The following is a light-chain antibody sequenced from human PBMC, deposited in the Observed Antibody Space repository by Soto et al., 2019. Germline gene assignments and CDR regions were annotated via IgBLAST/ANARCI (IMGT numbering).Light chain of an antibody. V-gene: IGKV1-9*01. Sequence: DIQLTQSPSFLSASVGDRVTITCRASQGISSYLAWYQQKPGKAPKLLIYAASTLQSGVPSRFSGSGSGTEFTLTISILQPADFATYYCQQLNSYPTFGQGTRLEIK. CDR3: QQLNSYPT. CDR1: QGISSY. J-gene: IGKJ5*01. CDR2: AAS.